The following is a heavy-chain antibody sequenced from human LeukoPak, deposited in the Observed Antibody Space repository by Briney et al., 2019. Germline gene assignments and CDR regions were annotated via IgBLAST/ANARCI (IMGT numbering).Heavy chain of an antibody. J-gene: IGHJ6*03. Sequence: GGSLRLSCAASGFTFSSYGMHWVRQAPGKGLEWVAVIWYDGSNKYYADSVKGRFTISRDHSKNTLYLQMNSLRAEDTAVYYCAKDQGGTLYYYYYMDVWGKGTTVTVSS. CDR1: GFTFSSYG. CDR2: IWYDGSNK. D-gene: IGHD3-16*01. CDR3: AKDQGGTLYYYYYMDV. V-gene: IGHV3-33*06.